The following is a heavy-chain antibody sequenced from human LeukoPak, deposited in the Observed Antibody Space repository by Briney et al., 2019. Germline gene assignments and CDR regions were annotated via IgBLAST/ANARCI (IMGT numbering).Heavy chain of an antibody. CDR3: ASSYNWNYEGFDY. D-gene: IGHD1-7*01. CDR2: IIPIFGTA. J-gene: IGHJ4*02. Sequence: GASVKVSCKASGGTFSSYAISWVRQAPGQGLEWMGGIIPIFGTANYAQKFQGRVTVTTDESTSTAYMELSSLRSEATAVYYCASSYNWNYEGFDYWGQGTLVTVSS. CDR1: GGTFSSYA. V-gene: IGHV1-69*05.